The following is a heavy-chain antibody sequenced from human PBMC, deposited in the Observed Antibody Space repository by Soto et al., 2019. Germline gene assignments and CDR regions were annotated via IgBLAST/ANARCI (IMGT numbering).Heavy chain of an antibody. CDR1: GGSFSSNP. Sequence: QVQLVQSWSEVKKPGSSVKVSCKASGGSFSSNPISWCLQAPGQGLEWMAGIIPIFATVHYAQNFQGRVTITADESTSTAYMALTSLRSDDTAVYFGARGGRGYCSDPRYYFDYVSQGTPVTVSS. J-gene: IGHJ4*02. D-gene: IGHD5-18*01. CDR3: ARGGRGYCSDPRYYFDY. V-gene: IGHV1-69*01. CDR2: IIPIFATV.